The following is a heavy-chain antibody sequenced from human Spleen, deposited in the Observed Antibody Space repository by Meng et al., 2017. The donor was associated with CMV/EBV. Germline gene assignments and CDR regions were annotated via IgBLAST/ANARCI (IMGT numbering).Heavy chain of an antibody. CDR1: GYTFTGYY. CDR2: INPNTGGT. Sequence: ASVKVSCKASGYTFTGYYIHWVRQAPGQGLEWMGWINPNTGGTSYAQRFQGRAALSRDTSISAVSMELSRLRSDDTGVYYCARPLYFYAMDVWGQGTTVTVSS. V-gene: IGHV1-2*02. CDR3: ARPLYFYAMDV. J-gene: IGHJ6*01.